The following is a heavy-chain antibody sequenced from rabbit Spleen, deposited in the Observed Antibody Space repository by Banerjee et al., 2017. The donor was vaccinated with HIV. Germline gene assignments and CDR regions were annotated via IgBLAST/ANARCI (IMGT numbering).Heavy chain of an antibody. J-gene: IGHJ4*01. CDR3: ARNAGISGDGWILNL. CDR2: IYTGSSDTT. Sequence: QEQLVESGGGLVQPGGSLKLSCKASGFDFSTYGVSWVRQAPGKGLEWIGCIYTGSSDTTYYASWVNGRFSISRSTSLNTVTLQMTSLTDADTATYFCARNAGISGDGWILNLWGPGTLVTVS. CDR1: GFDFSTYG. D-gene: IGHD4-2*01. V-gene: IGHV1S47*01.